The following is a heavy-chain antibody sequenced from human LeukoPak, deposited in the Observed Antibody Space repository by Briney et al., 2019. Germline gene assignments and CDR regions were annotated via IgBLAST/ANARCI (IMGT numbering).Heavy chain of an antibody. CDR2: INHSGST. CDR3: AKGVWLRWLQNWFDP. J-gene: IGHJ5*02. CDR1: GGSFSGYY. Sequence: PSETLSLTCAVYGGSFSGYYWSWIRQPPGKGLEWIGEINHSGSTNYNPSLKSRVTISVDTSKNQFSLKLSSVTAADTAVYYCAKGVWLRWLQNWFDPWSQGTLVTVSS. D-gene: IGHD5-24*01. V-gene: IGHV4-34*01.